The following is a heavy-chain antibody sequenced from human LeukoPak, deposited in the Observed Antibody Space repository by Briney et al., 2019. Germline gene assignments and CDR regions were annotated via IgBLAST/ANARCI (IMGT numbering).Heavy chain of an antibody. CDR2: ISGSGRTI. CDR3: ASSTAIGY. V-gene: IGHV3-48*03. CDR1: GSTFSTYE. J-gene: IGHJ4*02. Sequence: PGGSLRLSCAASGSTFSTYEMNWVRQAPGKGLEWVSYISGSGRTIYYADSVKGRFTISRDNAKNSLYLQMNSLRTEDTAVYYCASSTAIGYWGQGTLVTVSS.